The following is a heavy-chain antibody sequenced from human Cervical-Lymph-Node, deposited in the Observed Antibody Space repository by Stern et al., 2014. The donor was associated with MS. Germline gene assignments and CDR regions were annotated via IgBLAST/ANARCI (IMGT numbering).Heavy chain of an antibody. CDR3: ARDTSSPERSDW. Sequence: EVQLVESGGGVIQPGGSLRLSCTASGFTVSRDYMTWVRQAPGQGLEWVSLITNVGRTVYTDSVKGRFTISRDDSKNTVYLHMTSLRAEDTAMYYCARDTSSPERSDWWGQGTLVTVSS. D-gene: IGHD1-1*01. J-gene: IGHJ4*02. V-gene: IGHV3-53*01. CDR1: GFTVSRDY. CDR2: ITNVGRT.